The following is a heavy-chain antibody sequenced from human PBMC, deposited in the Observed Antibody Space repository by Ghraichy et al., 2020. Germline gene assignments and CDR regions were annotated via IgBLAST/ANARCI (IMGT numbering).Heavy chain of an antibody. Sequence: GESLNISCAASGFTFDSYGMHWVRQAPGKGLNWVAFIVSDGSNTYYTDSVKGRLTISRDNSRNTLYLQMNSLRAEDTAVYYCARDPHESTAVVTPGWFYPWGQGTLVTVSS. CDR1: GFTFDSYG. D-gene: IGHD4-23*01. V-gene: IGHV3-30*02. CDR2: IVSDGSNT. CDR3: ARDPHESTAVVTPGWFYP. J-gene: IGHJ5*02.